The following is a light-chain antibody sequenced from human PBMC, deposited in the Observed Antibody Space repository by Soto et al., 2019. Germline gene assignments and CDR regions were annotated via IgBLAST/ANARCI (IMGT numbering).Light chain of an antibody. CDR3: AAWDDSLSGVL. CDR2: RNN. J-gene: IGLJ2*01. V-gene: IGLV1-47*01. CDR1: SSNIGSNF. Sequence: QSALTQAPSASGTPGQTVTISCSGSSSNIGSNFVYWYQQLPGTAPKLLIYRNNQRPSGVPDRFSGSKSGTSASLAISGLRSEDEADYYCAAWDDSLSGVLFGGGTKLTVL.